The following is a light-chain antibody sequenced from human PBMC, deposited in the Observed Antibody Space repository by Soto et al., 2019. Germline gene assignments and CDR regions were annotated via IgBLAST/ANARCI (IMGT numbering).Light chain of an antibody. V-gene: IGLV2-14*03. J-gene: IGLJ2*01. CDR1: SSDVGGYNS. CDR2: DVS. Sequence: QSALTQPASVSGSPGQSITISCTGTSSDVGGYNSVSWYQQHPDKAPQLMIFDVSNRPSGISDRFSGSESGNTASLTISGLQADDEADYYCSSYTNANSLVFGGGTKVTVL. CDR3: SSYTNANSLV.